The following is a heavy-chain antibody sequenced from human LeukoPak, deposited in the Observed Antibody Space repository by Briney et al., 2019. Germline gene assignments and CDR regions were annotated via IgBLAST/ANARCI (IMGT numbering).Heavy chain of an antibody. CDR2: ISGDGGST. Sequence: GGSLRLSCAAPGFMFHDYAIHWVRQAPGKGLEWVSLISGDGGSTFYADSVKGRFTISRDNAKNSLYLQMNSLRDEDTAVYYCARGKIGYYYGDYDGYWGQGTLVTVSS. CDR1: GFMFHDYA. CDR3: ARGKIGYYYGDYDGY. V-gene: IGHV3-43*02. J-gene: IGHJ4*02. D-gene: IGHD4-17*01.